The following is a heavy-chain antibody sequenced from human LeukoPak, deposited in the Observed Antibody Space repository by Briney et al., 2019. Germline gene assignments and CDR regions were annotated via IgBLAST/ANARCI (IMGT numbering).Heavy chain of an antibody. J-gene: IGHJ4*02. V-gene: IGHV3-23*01. CDR1: GFTFSSYT. CDR3: ARARTTAFDY. D-gene: IGHD4-17*01. Sequence: GGSLRLSCAASGFTFSSYTMSWVRQAPGKGLEWVSAISNSGGSTYYADSVKGRFTISRDNSKNTLYLQMNSLRAEDTAVYYCARARTTAFDYWGQGTLVTVSS. CDR2: ISNSGGST.